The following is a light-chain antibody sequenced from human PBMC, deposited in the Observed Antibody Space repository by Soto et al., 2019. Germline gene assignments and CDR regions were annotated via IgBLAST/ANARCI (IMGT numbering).Light chain of an antibody. V-gene: IGKV1-5*03. CDR2: KAS. CDR1: QTISSW. Sequence: DIQITQSPSTLSGSVGDRVTITCRASQTISSWLAWYQQKPGKAPKLLIYKASTLKSGVPSRFSGSGSGTEFTLTISSLQPYDFATYYCQQYNRTFGQGTKVDIK. CDR3: QQYNRT. J-gene: IGKJ1*01.